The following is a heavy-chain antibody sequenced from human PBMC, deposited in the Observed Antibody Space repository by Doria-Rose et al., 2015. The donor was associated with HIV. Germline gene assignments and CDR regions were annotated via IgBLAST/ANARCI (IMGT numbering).Heavy chain of an antibody. D-gene: IGHD3-22*01. J-gene: IGHJ4*02. CDR2: IYYSGST. V-gene: IGHV4-61*01. Sequence: QVQLQESGPGLVKPSETPSLTCTVSGGSVSSGSYYWSWIRQPPGKGLEWIGCIYYSGSTNYNPSLKSRVTISVDTSKNQFSLKLSSVTAADTAVYYCARDVRRYYDSSGVMGFDYWGQGTLVTVSS. CDR1: GGSVSSGSYY. CDR3: ARDVRRYYDSSGVMGFDY.